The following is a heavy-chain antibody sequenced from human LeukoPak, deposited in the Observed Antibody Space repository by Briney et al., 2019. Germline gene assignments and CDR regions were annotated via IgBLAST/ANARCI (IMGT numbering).Heavy chain of an antibody. D-gene: IGHD6-6*01. CDR2: IRYDGSHK. V-gene: IGHV3-30*02. Sequence: GGSLRLSCAASGFTFSSYGMHWVCQAPGKGLEWVAFIRYDGSHKYYADSVKGRFTISRDNSKNTLYLQMNSLRAEDTAIYYCASQYSSPGDYWGQGTLVTVSS. CDR1: GFTFSSYG. J-gene: IGHJ4*02. CDR3: ASQYSSPGDY.